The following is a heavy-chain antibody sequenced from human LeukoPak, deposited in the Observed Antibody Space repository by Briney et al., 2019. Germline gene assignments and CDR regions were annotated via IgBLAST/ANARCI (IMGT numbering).Heavy chain of an antibody. Sequence: GGSLRLSCAASGFTFSSYSMNWFRQAPGKGLEWVGRIKSKTDGGTTDYAAPVKGRFTISRDDSKNTLYLQMNSLKTEDTAVYYCTTDQEGSKGFPYFDYWGQGTLVTVSS. CDR2: IKSKTDGGTT. J-gene: IGHJ4*02. D-gene: IGHD1-26*01. V-gene: IGHV3-15*01. CDR1: GFTFSSYS. CDR3: TTDQEGSKGFPYFDY.